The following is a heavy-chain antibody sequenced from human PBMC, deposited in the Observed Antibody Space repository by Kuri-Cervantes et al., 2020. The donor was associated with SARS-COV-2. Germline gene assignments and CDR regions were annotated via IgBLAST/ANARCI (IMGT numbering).Heavy chain of an antibody. CDR3: ARGLSTNRPRY. CDR1: GFTLSSDW. Sequence: ETLSLTCAASGFTLSSDWMTWVRQAPGKGLEWVADIKEDGSEKYYVDSVKGRFTISRDNAKNSLLLQMNSLRAEDTAVYYCARGLSTNRPRYWGQGTLVTVSS. J-gene: IGHJ4*02. D-gene: IGHD2-8*01. V-gene: IGHV3-7*01. CDR2: IKEDGSEK.